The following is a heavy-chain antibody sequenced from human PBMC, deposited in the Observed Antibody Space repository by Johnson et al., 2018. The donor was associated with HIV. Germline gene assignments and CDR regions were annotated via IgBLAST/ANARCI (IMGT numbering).Heavy chain of an antibody. V-gene: IGHV3-7*01. CDR2: INQDGSEK. Sequence: VQLVESGGGLVQPGGSLRLSCAASGFTFSSYFMSWVRQAPGTGLEWVANINQDGSEKYYVASVKGRFTISRDTAKNSLNLQMNSLRAEDTAVYYCARVLREYYYDSSGPQNAFDIWGQGTMVTVSS. CDR3: ARVLREYYYDSSGPQNAFDI. D-gene: IGHD3-22*01. J-gene: IGHJ3*02. CDR1: GFTFSSYF.